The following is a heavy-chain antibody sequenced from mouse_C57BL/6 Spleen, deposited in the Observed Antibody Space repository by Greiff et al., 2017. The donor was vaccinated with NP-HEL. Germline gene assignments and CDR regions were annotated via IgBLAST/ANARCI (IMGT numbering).Heavy chain of an antibody. CDR3: AREGLLLDFDV. Sequence: QVQLQQPGTELVKPGASVKLSCKASGYTFTSYWMHWVQPRPGPGLEWLGNINPSNGGTNYNEKFKSKATLTVDKSSSTAYMQLSSLTSEDSAVYYCAREGLLLDFDVWGTGTTVTVSS. J-gene: IGHJ1*03. V-gene: IGHV1-53*01. CDR2: INPSNGGT. CDR1: GYTFTSYW. D-gene: IGHD2-3*01.